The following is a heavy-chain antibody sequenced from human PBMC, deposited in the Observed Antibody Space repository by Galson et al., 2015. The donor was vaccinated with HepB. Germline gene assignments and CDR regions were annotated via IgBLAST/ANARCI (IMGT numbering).Heavy chain of an antibody. CDR1: GFTISNNY. V-gene: IGHV3-53*04. CDR2: IYTDGSA. Sequence: SLRLSCAASGFTISNNYMTWVRQAPGKGLEWVSVIYTDGSAYYADSVKGRFTISRRNSRNILYLQMNSLRTADTAVYYCARDRTQGYFDYWGQGTLVTVSS. CDR3: ARDRTQGYFDY. D-gene: IGHD6-13*01. J-gene: IGHJ4*02.